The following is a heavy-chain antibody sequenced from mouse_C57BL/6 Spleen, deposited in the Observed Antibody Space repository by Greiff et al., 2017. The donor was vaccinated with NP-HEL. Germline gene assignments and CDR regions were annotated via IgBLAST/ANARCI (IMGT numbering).Heavy chain of an antibody. V-gene: IGHV3-6*01. D-gene: IGHD2-4*01. CDR2: ISYDGSN. Sequence: EVQLQESGPGLVKPSQSLSLTCSVTGYSITSGYYWNWIRQLPGNKLEWMGYISYDGSNNYNPSLKNRISITRDTSKNQFFLKLNSVTTEDTATYYCARDRGLRRFAYWGQGTLVTVSA. CDR1: GYSITSGYY. CDR3: ARDRGLRRFAY. J-gene: IGHJ3*01.